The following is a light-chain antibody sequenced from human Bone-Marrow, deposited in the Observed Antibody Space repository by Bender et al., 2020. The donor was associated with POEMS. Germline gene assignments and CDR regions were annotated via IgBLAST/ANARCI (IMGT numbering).Light chain of an antibody. Sequence: ELTQPPSVSVSPGRTASITCSGDELGDKYVCWYQLKPGQSPVLVIYQDNVRPPGDPDRFSGSDSGNTATLTISGTQAMDEADYYCHAWDSGTAVFGGGTKLTVL. J-gene: IGLJ3*02. V-gene: IGLV3-1*01. CDR2: QDN. CDR3: HAWDSGTAV. CDR1: ELGDKY.